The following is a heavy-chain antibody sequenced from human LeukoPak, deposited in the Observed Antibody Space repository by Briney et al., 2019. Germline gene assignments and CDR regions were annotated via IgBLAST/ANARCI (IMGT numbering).Heavy chain of an antibody. D-gene: IGHD2/OR15-2a*01. CDR3: AREGCNSGSCYAVF. CDR1: GGSISSYY. V-gene: IGHV4-59*01. Sequence: SETLSLTCTVSGGSISSYYWNWSRRPPGKGLEWSGYIYYGGIANYNPSLKSRVSISVDTSAHQFSLQLNSVSAADTDVYSCAREGCNSGSCYAVFWGQGTLVTVSS. CDR2: IYYGGIA. J-gene: IGHJ4*02.